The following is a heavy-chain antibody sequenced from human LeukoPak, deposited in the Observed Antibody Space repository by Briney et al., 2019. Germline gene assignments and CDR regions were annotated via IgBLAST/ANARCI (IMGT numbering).Heavy chain of an antibody. J-gene: IGHJ4*02. Sequence: GASVKVSCKASGYTFTGYYMHWVRQAPGQGLEWMGWINPNSGGTNYAQKFQGRVTMARDTPISTAYMELSRLRSDDTAVYYCARDYDGIAVAVFENWGQGTLVTVSS. CDR2: INPNSGGT. CDR3: ARDYDGIAVAVFEN. D-gene: IGHD6-19*01. CDR1: GYTFTGYY. V-gene: IGHV1-2*02.